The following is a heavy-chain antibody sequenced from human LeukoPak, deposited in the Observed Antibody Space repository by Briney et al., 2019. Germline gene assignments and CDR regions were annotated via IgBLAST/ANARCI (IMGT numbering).Heavy chain of an antibody. V-gene: IGHV4-30-2*01. J-gene: IGHJ4*02. Sequence: SETLSLTCAVSGVSISSGGYSWSWIRQPPGKGLEWIGYIYHSGSTYYNPSLKSRVTISVDRSKNQFSLKLSSVTAADTAVYYCARDGGGYYRYFDYWGQGTLVTVSS. CDR1: GVSISSGGYS. CDR3: ARDGGGYYRYFDY. CDR2: IYHSGST. D-gene: IGHD3-22*01.